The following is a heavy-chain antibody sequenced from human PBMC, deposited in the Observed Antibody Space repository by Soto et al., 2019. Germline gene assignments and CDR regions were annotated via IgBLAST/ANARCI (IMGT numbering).Heavy chain of an antibody. CDR3: ARGDFLAALHGMDV. CDR1: GGSISSGDYY. J-gene: IGHJ6*02. D-gene: IGHD6-6*01. Sequence: QVQLQESGPGLVKPSQTLSLTCTVSGGSISSGDYYWSWIRQPPGKGPEWIGYIYYSGSTYYKPSLKSRVTISVDTSKNQFSLKLSSVTAADTAVYYCARGDFLAALHGMDVWGQGTTVTVSS. V-gene: IGHV4-30-4*01. CDR2: IYYSGST.